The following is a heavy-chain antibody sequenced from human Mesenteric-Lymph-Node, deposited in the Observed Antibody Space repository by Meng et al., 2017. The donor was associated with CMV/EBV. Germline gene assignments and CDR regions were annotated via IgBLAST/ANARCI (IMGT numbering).Heavy chain of an antibody. Sequence: AETLSLTCTVSGVSISGNYWSWVRQPPEKGLEWIGYVSYTGHTNYNPSLKSRLTMSTDTSKNQFSLRLSSVTAADTAVYYCARPISTQPYYYDSTGYYHFDYWGQGTLVTVSS. V-gene: IGHV4-59*01. CDR2: VSYTGHT. CDR3: ARPISTQPYYYDSTGYYHFDY. D-gene: IGHD3-22*01. J-gene: IGHJ4*02. CDR1: GVSISGNY.